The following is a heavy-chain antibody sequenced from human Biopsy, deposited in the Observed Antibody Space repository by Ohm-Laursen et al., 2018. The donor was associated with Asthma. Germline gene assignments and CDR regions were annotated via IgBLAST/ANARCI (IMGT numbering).Heavy chain of an antibody. J-gene: IGHJ1*01. CDR1: GFTFRSYA. CDR3: ARTFHFWSPYHAEHYQL. D-gene: IGHD3-3*02. CDR2: MSYDGSLK. Sequence: SLRLSCAASGFTFRSYAMHWVRQAPGKGLEWVAVMSYDGSLKYYADSVNGRFTISKDDSRDTLYLQMNSLRAEDTAVYYCARTFHFWSPYHAEHYQLWGQGTLVTVPS. V-gene: IGHV3-30-3*01.